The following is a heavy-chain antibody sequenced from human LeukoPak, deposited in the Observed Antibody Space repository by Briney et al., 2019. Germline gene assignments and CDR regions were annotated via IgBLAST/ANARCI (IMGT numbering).Heavy chain of an antibody. Sequence: GGSLRLSCAASGFTFSSYSMNWVRQAPGKGLEWVSSISSSSSYIYYADSVKGRLTISRDNAENSLYLQMNSLRAEDTAVYYCARGGYSSSWYNYWGQGTLVTVSS. CDR1: GFTFSSYS. CDR3: ARGGYSSSWYNY. CDR2: ISSSSSYI. V-gene: IGHV3-21*01. J-gene: IGHJ4*02. D-gene: IGHD6-13*01.